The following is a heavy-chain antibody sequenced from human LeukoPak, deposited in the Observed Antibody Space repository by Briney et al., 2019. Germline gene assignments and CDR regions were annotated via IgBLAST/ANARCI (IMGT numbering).Heavy chain of an antibody. CDR2: IYYSGST. CDR3: ARVGYYYGSGSSSYGMDV. Sequence: SETLSLTCAVYGGSFSGYYWSWIRQPPGKGLEWIGYIYYSGSTYYNPSLKSRVTISVDTSKNQFSLKLSSVTAADTAVYYCARVGYYYGSGSSSYGMDVWGQGTTVTVSS. J-gene: IGHJ6*02. CDR1: GGSFSGYY. V-gene: IGHV4-30-4*08. D-gene: IGHD3-10*01.